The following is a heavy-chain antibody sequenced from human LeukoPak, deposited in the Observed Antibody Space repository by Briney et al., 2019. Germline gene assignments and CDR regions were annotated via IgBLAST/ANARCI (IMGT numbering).Heavy chain of an antibody. CDR3: ATWGHIVVVPAATNDAFDI. D-gene: IGHD2-2*01. Sequence: SETLSLTCTVSGGSISSYYWSWIRQPPGKGLEWIGEINHSGSTNYNPSLKSRVTISVDTSKNQFSLKLSSVTAADTAVYYCATWGHIVVVPAATNDAFDIWGQGTMVTVSS. CDR1: GGSISSYY. CDR2: INHSGST. V-gene: IGHV4-34*01. J-gene: IGHJ3*02.